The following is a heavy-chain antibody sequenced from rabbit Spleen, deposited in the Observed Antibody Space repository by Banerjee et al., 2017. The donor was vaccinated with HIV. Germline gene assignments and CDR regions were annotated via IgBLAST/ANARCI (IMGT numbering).Heavy chain of an antibody. CDR2: IDSGSSDFT. CDR3: ARDSGSSFSSYGMDL. Sequence: QEQLVESGGGLVQPGGSLKLSCKASGVSFSSNYYMCWVRQAPGKGLEWIACIDSGSSDFTYFASWAKGRFTISKTSSTTVTLQMTSLTAADTATYFCARDSGSSFSSYGMDLWGPGTLVTVS. J-gene: IGHJ6*01. CDR1: GVSFSSNYY. D-gene: IGHD8-1*01. V-gene: IGHV1S45*01.